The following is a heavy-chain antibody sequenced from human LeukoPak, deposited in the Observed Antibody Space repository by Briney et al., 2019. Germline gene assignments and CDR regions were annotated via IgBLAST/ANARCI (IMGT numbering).Heavy chain of an antibody. J-gene: IGHJ3*01. D-gene: IGHD1-20*01. CDR3: ARGSAITGATDALDF. CDR2: IRKKPNSYTT. CDR1: GFTFSNHF. V-gene: IGHV3-72*01. Sequence: GGSLRLSCAVSGFTFSNHFMDWVWQAPGQGMGCVGRIRKKPNSYTTEYAASVKGRLTFSRNDSKNSLYLQMNSLETEDTAVYYCARGSAITGATDALDFWGQGTMVTVSS.